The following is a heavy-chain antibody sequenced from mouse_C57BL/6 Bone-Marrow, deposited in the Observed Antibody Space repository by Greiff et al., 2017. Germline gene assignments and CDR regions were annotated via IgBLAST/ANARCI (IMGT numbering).Heavy chain of an antibody. D-gene: IGHD2-5*01. J-gene: IGHJ4*01. CDR2: IHPNSGST. CDR1: GYTFTSYW. V-gene: IGHV1-64*01. Sequence: QVQLQQPGAELVKPGASVKLSCKASGYTFTSYWMHWVKQRPGQGLEWIGMIHPNSGSTNYNEKFKSKATLTVDKSSSTAYMQLSSLTSEDSAVYYWAKRIYSNYVLYAMDYWGQGTAVTVSS. CDR3: AKRIYSNYVLYAMDY.